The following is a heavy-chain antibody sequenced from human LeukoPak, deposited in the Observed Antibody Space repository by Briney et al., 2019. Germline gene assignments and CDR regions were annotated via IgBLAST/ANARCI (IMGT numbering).Heavy chain of an antibody. CDR1: GGSISSSSYY. D-gene: IGHD5-12*01. CDR3: ARLSLWLPLDY. Sequence: SETLSLTCTVSGGSISSSSYYWGWVRQPPGKGLEWIGSIYYSGSTYYNPSLKSRVTISVDASKNQFSLKLSSVTAADTAVYYCARLSLWLPLDYWGQGTLVTVSS. J-gene: IGHJ4*02. CDR2: IYYSGST. V-gene: IGHV4-39*01.